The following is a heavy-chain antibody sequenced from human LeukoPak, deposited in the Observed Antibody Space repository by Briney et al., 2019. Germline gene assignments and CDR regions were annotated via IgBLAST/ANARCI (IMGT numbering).Heavy chain of an antibody. CDR3: ARDPSVWGSSLDY. Sequence: PGGSLRLSCAASGFTFSSYSMNWVRQAPGKGLEWVSSISSSSSYVYYADSVKGRFTISRDNAKNSLYLQMNSLRAEDTAVYYCARDPSVWGSSLDYWGQGTLVTVSS. CDR2: ISSSSSYV. CDR1: GFTFSSYS. V-gene: IGHV3-21*01. J-gene: IGHJ4*02. D-gene: IGHD3-16*01.